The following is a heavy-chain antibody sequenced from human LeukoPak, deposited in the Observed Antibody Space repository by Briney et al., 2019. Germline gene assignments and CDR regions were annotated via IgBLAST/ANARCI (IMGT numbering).Heavy chain of an antibody. D-gene: IGHD6-19*01. V-gene: IGHV4-34*01. CDR3: ARLSGYVGPYSSGWYGSRAKSITGFDY. CDR1: GGSFSGYY. J-gene: IGHJ4*02. CDR2: INHSGST. Sequence: RSSETLSLTCAVYGGSFSGYYWSWIRQPPGKGLEWIGEINHSGSTNYNPSLKSRVTISVDTSKNQFSLKLSSVTAADTAVYYCARLSGYVGPYSSGWYGSRAKSITGFDYWGQGTLVTVSS.